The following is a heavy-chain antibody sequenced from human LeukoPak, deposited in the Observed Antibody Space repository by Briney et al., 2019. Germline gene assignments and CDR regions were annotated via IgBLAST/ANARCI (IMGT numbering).Heavy chain of an antibody. J-gene: IGHJ4*02. CDR3: TTVLIPFLSNVDY. CDR1: GFTFSNAW. V-gene: IGHV3-15*01. Sequence: EGPLRLSCAASGFTFSNAWMSWVRQAPGKGLEWVGRIKSKTDGGTTDYAAPVKGRFTISRDDSKNTLYLQMNSLKTEDTAVYYCTTVLIPFLSNVDYWGQGTLVTVSS. D-gene: IGHD2-15*01. CDR2: IKSKTDGGTT.